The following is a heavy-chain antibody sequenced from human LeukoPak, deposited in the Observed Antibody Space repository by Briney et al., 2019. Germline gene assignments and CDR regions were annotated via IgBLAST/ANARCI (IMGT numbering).Heavy chain of an antibody. D-gene: IGHD6-19*01. Sequence: GGSLRLSCAASEFTFSSYAMSWVRQAPGKGLEWVSAISGSGGSTYYADSVKGRFTISRDNSKNTLYLQMNSLRAEDTAVYYCAKPNVAGTSYYGMDVWGQGTTVTVSS. J-gene: IGHJ6*02. CDR2: ISGSGGST. CDR3: AKPNVAGTSYYGMDV. CDR1: EFTFSSYA. V-gene: IGHV3-23*01.